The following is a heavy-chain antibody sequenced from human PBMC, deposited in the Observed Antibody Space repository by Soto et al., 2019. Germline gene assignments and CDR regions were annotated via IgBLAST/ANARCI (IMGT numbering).Heavy chain of an antibody. V-gene: IGHV3-23*01. CDR1: GFTFSSYA. CDR3: TKGAHLDY. Sequence: GGSLRLSCAASGFTFSSYAMGWVRQAPGKGLEWVSAISGSGGSTYYAHSVKGRFTISRDNSKNTLFLQMSSLRVDDTAVYYCTKGAHLDYWGPGTLVTVSS. CDR2: ISGSGGST. J-gene: IGHJ4*02.